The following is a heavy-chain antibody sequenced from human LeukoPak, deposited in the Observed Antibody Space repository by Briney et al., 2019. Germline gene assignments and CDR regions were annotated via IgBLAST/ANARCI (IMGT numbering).Heavy chain of an antibody. V-gene: IGHV4-59*01. CDR2: IYYSGSA. J-gene: IGHJ3*02. CDR1: GGSIRSYY. Sequence: SETLSLTCSVSGGSIRSYYWSWIRQPPGKGLEWIAYIYYSGSANYNPSLKSRVTVAADTSRNKFSLNLNPVTAADTAVYYCARGGRNDAFDIWGQGTMVTVSS. CDR3: ARGGRNDAFDI.